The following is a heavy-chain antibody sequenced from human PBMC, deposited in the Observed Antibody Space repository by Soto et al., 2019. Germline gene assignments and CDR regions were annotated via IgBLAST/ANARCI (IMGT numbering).Heavy chain of an antibody. CDR3: AKIANYDFWSGYSRNYGMDV. V-gene: IGHV3-23*01. J-gene: IGHJ6*02. CDR2: ISGSGGST. D-gene: IGHD3-3*01. CDR1: GFTFSSYA. Sequence: EVQLLESGGGLVQPGGSLRLSCAASGFTFSSYAMSWVRQAPGKGLEWVSAISGSGGSTYYADSVKGRFTISRDNSENTLYLQMNSLRAEDTAVYYCAKIANYDFWSGYSRNYGMDVWGQGTTVTVSS.